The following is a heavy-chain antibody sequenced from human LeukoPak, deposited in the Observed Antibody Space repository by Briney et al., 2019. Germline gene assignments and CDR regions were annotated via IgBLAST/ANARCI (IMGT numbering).Heavy chain of an antibody. CDR1: GGSISSSNW. V-gene: IGHV4-4*02. CDR3: ARGEANYYDPNWFDP. J-gene: IGHJ5*02. Sequence: SETLSLTCTVSGGSISSSNWWSWVRQPPGKGLEWIGEIYHSGSTNYNPSLKSRVTISVDTSKNQFSLKLSSVTAADTAVYYCARGEANYYDPNWFDPWGQGTLVTVSS. D-gene: IGHD3-22*01. CDR2: IYHSGST.